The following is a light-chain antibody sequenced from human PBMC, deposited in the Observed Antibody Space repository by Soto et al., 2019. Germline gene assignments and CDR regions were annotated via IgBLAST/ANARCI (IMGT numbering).Light chain of an antibody. Sequence: QSALTQPRSVSGSPGQSVTISCTGTSSDVGGYNYVSWYQQHPGKAPKLMIYDVSERPSGVPDRFSGSKSCNTASLTISGLQAEDEADYYCCSYAGSYTYVFGTGTKVNVL. CDR2: DVS. CDR1: SSDVGGYNY. J-gene: IGLJ1*01. V-gene: IGLV2-11*01. CDR3: CSYAGSYTYV.